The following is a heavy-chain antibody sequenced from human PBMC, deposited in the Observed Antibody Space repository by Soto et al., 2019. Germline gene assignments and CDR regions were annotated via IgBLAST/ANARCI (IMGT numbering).Heavy chain of an antibody. D-gene: IGHD2-2*03. V-gene: IGHV4-59*01. CDR2: INYNGNT. CDR3: ARDLDLGLGTAFEI. Sequence: QVQLQESGPGLVKPSETLSLTCTVSGGSISSDYWSWIRQFPGKGLEWIGYINYNGNTNSNPSLQRRVSISVDTPKNHCFLRLSSLTAADTAVYYCARDLDLGLGTAFEIWGQGTMVAVSS. J-gene: IGHJ3*02. CDR1: GGSISSDY.